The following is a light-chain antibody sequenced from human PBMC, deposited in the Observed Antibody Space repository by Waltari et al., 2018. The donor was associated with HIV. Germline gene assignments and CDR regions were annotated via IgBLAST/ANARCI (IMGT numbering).Light chain of an antibody. J-gene: IGKJ4*01. CDR1: QSVTSSY. CDR3: QHYDFSHLS. V-gene: IGKV3-20*01. Sequence: EIVLTQSPGTLSLSPGERATLSCRASQSVTSSYLAWYQQKPGQAPRLLIYGASTRATGTPERFSASGSATDFTLTISRLEPEDFAVYYCQHYDFSHLSFGGGTKVEIK. CDR2: GAS.